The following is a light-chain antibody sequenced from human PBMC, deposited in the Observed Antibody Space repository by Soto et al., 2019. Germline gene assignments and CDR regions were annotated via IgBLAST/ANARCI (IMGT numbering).Light chain of an antibody. V-gene: IGKV3-20*01. CDR1: QSVGSDY. Sequence: EIVLTQSPGTLSLSPGDRATLSCRASQSVGSDYLAWYQQKPGQAPRVLIHGASRRATGIPDRCSGSGSGTDFTLTISGLEPEDFAVYYCLQYGSSPKTFGQGTKVEIK. CDR3: LQYGSSPKT. J-gene: IGKJ1*01. CDR2: GAS.